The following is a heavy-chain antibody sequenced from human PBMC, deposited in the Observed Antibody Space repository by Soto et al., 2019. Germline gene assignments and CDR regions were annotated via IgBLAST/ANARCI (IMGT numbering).Heavy chain of an antibody. J-gene: IGHJ3*02. V-gene: IGHV1-3*01. CDR2: INPGNGNT. CDR3: ARDGGAFEI. Sequence: QVQLVQSGAEVKKPGASVKVSCKASGYTFTSYPMHWVRQAPGQRLEWMGWINPGNGNTKYSQKFQGRVTITRDTSARTASIEVSSLTAEDMAGYYCARDGGAFEIWGIGTMVTVSS. CDR1: GYTFTSYP.